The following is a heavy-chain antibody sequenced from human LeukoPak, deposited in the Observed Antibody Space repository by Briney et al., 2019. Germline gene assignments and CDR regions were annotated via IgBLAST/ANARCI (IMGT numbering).Heavy chain of an antibody. CDR3: ARGRGGSGNYYFDD. D-gene: IGHD3-10*01. J-gene: IGHJ4*02. CDR1: GFSFSIFA. V-gene: IGHV3-23*01. Sequence: GGSLRLSCAASGFSFSIFAINWLRPAPGKGVEWVSGIGGTGTTTYYADSVKSRFTISRDNSKNTVFLQLSSLSAEDTAVYYCARGRGGSGNYYFDDWGQGTLVIASS. CDR2: IGGTGTTT.